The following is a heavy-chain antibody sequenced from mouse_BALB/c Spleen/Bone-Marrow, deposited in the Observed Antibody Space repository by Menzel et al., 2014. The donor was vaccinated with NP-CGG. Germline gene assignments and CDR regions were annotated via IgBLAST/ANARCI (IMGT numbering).Heavy chain of an antibody. V-gene: IGHV3-6*02. Sequence: ESGPGLVKPSQSLSLTCSVTGYSITSGYYWNWIRQFPGNKLEWMGYISYDGSNNYNPSLKNRISITRDTSKSQFFLKLNSVTTGDTATYYCARGEGWHYFDYWGQGTTLTVSS. D-gene: IGHD2-3*01. J-gene: IGHJ2*01. CDR2: ISYDGSN. CDR3: ARGEGWHYFDY. CDR1: GYSITSGYY.